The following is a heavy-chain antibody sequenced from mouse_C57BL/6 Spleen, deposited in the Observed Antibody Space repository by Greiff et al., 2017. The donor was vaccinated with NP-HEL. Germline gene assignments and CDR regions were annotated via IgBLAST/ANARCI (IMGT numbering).Heavy chain of an antibody. V-gene: IGHV5-4*01. CDR1: GFTFSSYA. J-gene: IGHJ4*01. CDR2: ISDGGSYT. Sequence: EVHLVESGGGLVKPGGSLKLSCAASGFTFSSYAMSWVRQTPEKRLEWVATISDGGSYTYYPDNVKGRFTISRDNAKNNMYLQMSHLTSEDTAMYYCAREEYGNDVIDDRGKGTTVTVS. CDR3: AREEYGNDVIDD. D-gene: IGHD2-10*02.